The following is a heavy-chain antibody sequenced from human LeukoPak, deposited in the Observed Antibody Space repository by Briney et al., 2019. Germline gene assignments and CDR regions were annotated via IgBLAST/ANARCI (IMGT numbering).Heavy chain of an antibody. Sequence: PSETLSLTCSVSGGSITSSSSYWGWIRQPPEKGLEWIGSFYYAGGTYYSPSLKSRVTISVDSSKNQFSLKLSSVTAADTAVYYCARHGGTRVTLVQVYYFDYWGQGTLVTVSS. CDR2: FYYAGGT. J-gene: IGHJ4*02. CDR1: GGSITSSSSY. CDR3: ARHGGTRVTLVQVYYFDY. V-gene: IGHV4-39*01. D-gene: IGHD4-11*01.